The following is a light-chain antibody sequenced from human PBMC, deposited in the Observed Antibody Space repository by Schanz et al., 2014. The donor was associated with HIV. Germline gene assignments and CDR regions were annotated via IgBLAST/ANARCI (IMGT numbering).Light chain of an antibody. V-gene: IGKV4-1*01. Sequence: DIVMTQSPDSLAVSLGERATIKCRSSQSALYSSNNKNYLAWYQQKPGQPPKLLIYWASTRESGVPDRFSGSGSGTDFTLTISSLQAEDVAVYYCQQYYSTPPTFGGGTQVEIK. J-gene: IGKJ4*01. CDR2: WAS. CDR1: QSALYSSNNKNY. CDR3: QQYYSTPPT.